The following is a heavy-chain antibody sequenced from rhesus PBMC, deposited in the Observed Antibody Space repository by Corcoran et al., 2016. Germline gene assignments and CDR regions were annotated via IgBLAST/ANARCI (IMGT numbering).Heavy chain of an antibody. CDR3: ARDAVGTTIRLDY. CDR1: GGSIGSSNG. D-gene: IGHD1-44*01. V-gene: IGHV4S19*01. J-gene: IGHJ4*01. CDR2: ISGSRGST. Sequence: QVQLQESGPGLVKLSETLSLTCAVSGGSIGSSNGWSWIRQPPWHGLGLIGYISGSRGSTYYNHSLKSRVTISKDTSKNQFALKLGSGTAADTAGYYCARDAVGTTIRLDYWGQGVLVTVSS.